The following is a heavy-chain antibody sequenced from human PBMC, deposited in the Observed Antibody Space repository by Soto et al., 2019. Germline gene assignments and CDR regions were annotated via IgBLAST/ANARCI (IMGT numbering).Heavy chain of an antibody. Sequence: PSETLSLTCTVSGGSISSGDYYWSWIRQPPGKGLEWIGYIYYSGSTYYNPSLKSRVTISVDTSKNQFSLKLSSVTAADTAVYYCARGDSSSWYVDPWGQGTLVTVSS. CDR2: IYYSGST. D-gene: IGHD6-13*01. V-gene: IGHV4-30-4*01. CDR1: GGSISSGDYY. J-gene: IGHJ5*02. CDR3: ARGDSSSWYVDP.